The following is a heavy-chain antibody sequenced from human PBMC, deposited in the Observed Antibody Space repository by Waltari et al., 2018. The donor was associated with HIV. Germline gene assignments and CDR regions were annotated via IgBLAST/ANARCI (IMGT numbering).Heavy chain of an antibody. Sequence: QVQLQQWGAGLLKPSETLSLTCAVYGGSFSGYYWSWIRQPPGKGLEWIGEINHSGSTNYNPSLKSRVTISVDTSKNQFSLKLSSVTAADTAVYYCARASGYYGSGPQDNWGQGTLVTVSS. V-gene: IGHV4-34*01. CDR3: ARASGYYGSGPQDN. CDR1: GGSFSGYY. CDR2: INHSGST. J-gene: IGHJ4*02. D-gene: IGHD3-10*01.